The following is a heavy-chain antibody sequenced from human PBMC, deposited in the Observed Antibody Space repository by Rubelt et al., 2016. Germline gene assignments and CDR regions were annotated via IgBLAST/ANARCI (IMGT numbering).Heavy chain of an antibody. CDR1: GESINNNDYY. V-gene: IGHV4-39*07. J-gene: IGHJ5*02. CDR2: INHSGST. Sequence: QLQLQESGPGLVKPSETLSLTCTVSGESINNNDYYWGWIRQPPGKGLEWIGEINHSGSTNYSPSLKSRVTISVDTSKNQYSRERSSVPASDTAVYDWARSNSGTYSEGFDPWGQGTLVTVAS. CDR3: ARSNSGTYSEGFDP. D-gene: IGHD1-26*01.